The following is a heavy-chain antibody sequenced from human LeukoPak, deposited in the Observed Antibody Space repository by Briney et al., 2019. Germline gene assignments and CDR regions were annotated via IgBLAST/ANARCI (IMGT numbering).Heavy chain of an antibody. Sequence: GGSLRLSCATSGLTFRTTWMHWVRQAPGKGLMWVSRMNGEGTTIDYANSVKGRFTVSRDYAKNTLFLQMNNLRTEDTALYFCATARNFRFEYWGQGSLVIVSA. J-gene: IGHJ4*02. CDR3: ATARNFRFEY. CDR2: MNGEGTTI. D-gene: IGHD1-7*01. CDR1: GLTFRTTW. V-gene: IGHV3-74*01.